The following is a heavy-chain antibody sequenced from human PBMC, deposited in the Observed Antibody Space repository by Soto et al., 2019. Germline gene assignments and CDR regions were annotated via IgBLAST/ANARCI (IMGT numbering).Heavy chain of an antibody. Sequence: SETLSLTCTVSGGSVSSGSYYWRWIRQPPGKGLEWIGYIYYSGSTNYNPSLKSRVTISVDTSKNQFSLKLSSVTAADTAVYYCARDRYYYDSSGYRKINYYYGMDVWGQGTTVTVSS. CDR1: GGSVSSGSYY. J-gene: IGHJ6*02. CDR3: ARDRYYYDSSGYRKINYYYGMDV. V-gene: IGHV4-61*01. D-gene: IGHD3-22*01. CDR2: IYYSGST.